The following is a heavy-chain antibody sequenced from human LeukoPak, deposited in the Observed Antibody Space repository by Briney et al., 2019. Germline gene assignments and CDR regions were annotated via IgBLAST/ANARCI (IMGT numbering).Heavy chain of an antibody. J-gene: IGHJ4*02. D-gene: IGHD4-17*01. V-gene: IGHV3-53*01. CDR1: GFTVSSNY. CDR2: IYSGGST. Sequence: GGSLRLSCAASGFTVSSNYMNWVRQAPGKGLEWVSVIYSGGSTYYADSVKGRFTISRDNSKNTLYLQMNSLRAEDTAVYYCAVSTVTTPSVDYWGRGTLVTVSS. CDR3: AVSTVTTPSVDY.